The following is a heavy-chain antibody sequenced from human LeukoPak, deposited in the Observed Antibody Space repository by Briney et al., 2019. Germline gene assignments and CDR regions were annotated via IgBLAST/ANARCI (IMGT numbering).Heavy chain of an antibody. CDR2: FQYSGST. Sequence: SETLSLPCTVSGGSISSYCWSWIRQPPGKGLEWIGYFQYSGSTNYNPSLKSRVTISVDTSKNQFSLKLSSVTTADTAMYYCARTVRGDYVDYWGQGTLVTVSS. CDR1: GGSISSYC. V-gene: IGHV4-59*01. D-gene: IGHD4-17*01. CDR3: ARTVRGDYVDY. J-gene: IGHJ4*02.